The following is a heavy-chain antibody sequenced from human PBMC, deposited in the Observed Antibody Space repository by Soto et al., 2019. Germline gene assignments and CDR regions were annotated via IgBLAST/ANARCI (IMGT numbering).Heavy chain of an antibody. Sequence: PGGSLRLSCVGSGFTFISYEMNWVRQAPGKGMEWVSYITSNGDTIHYTDSVKGRFTISRDNAKNSLSLQMNSLRAEDTAIYYCARGGYYFDSSGYFLSYYGLDVWGQGTTVTVSS. V-gene: IGHV3-48*03. J-gene: IGHJ6*02. CDR1: GFTFISYE. D-gene: IGHD3-22*01. CDR2: ITSNGDTI. CDR3: ARGGYYFDSSGYFLSYYGLDV.